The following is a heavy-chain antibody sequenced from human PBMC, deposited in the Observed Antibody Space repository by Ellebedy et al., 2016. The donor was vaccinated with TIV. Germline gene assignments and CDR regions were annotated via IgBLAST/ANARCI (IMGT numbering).Heavy chain of an antibody. J-gene: IGHJ4*02. CDR1: GFTFSSYA. CDR2: ISGSGGST. V-gene: IGHV3-23*01. D-gene: IGHD1-26*01. Sequence: GESLKISCAASGFTFSSYAMSWVRQAPGKGLEWVSAISGSGGSTYYADSVKGRFTISRDNAKNSLYLQMNSLRAEDTAVYYCAREWELLRLFDYWGQGTLVTVSS. CDR3: AREWELLRLFDY.